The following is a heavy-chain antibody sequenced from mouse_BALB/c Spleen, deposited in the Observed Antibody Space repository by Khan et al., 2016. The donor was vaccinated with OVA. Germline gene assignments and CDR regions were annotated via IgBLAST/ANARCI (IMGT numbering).Heavy chain of an antibody. J-gene: IGHJ3*01. D-gene: IGHD1-2*01. CDR3: ARHRFTTPTAWFAY. CDR1: GFTFSSYG. CDR2: ISNGGSYT. Sequence: EVELVESGGDLVKPGGSLNLSCEASGFTFSSYGRSWLRQTPDKRLEWVATISNGGSYTYYPDSVKGRLTISRDNAKNTLYLQMSSLKSEDTAMYYCARHRFTTPTAWFAYWGQGTLVTVSA. V-gene: IGHV5-6*01.